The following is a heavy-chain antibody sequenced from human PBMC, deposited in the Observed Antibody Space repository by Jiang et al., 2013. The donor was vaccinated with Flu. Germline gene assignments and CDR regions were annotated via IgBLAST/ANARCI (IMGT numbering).Heavy chain of an antibody. D-gene: IGHD5-18*01. Sequence: GLVQPGGSLRLSCAASEFTFSSYWMNWVRQAPGKGLEWVANINQGGTEYYYVDSVKGRFTISRDNAKNSLYLQMNSLRVEDTAVYYCARPKDTAMDFDSWGQGTLVTVSS. V-gene: IGHV3-7*01. J-gene: IGHJ4*02. CDR3: ARPKDTAMDFDS. CDR2: INQGGTEY. CDR1: EFTFSSYW.